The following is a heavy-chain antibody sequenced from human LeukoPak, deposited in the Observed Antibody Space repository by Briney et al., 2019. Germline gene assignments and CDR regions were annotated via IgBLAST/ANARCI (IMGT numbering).Heavy chain of an antibody. D-gene: IGHD4-17*01. CDR1: GGSISSYY. Sequence: SETLSLTCTVSGGSISSYYWSWIRQPPGKGLEWIGYIYYSGSTNYNPSLNSRVTISVDTSKNQFSLKLSSVTAADTAVYYCARGVTTVTTDYFDYWGQGTLVTVSS. J-gene: IGHJ4*02. CDR3: ARGVTTVTTDYFDY. V-gene: IGHV4-59*08. CDR2: IYYSGST.